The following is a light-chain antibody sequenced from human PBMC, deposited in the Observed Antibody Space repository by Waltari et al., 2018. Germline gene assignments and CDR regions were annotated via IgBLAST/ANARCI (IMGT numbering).Light chain of an antibody. CDR1: SSEVGGFDY. CDR3: SSFAGSSQML. V-gene: IGLV2-8*01. J-gene: IGLJ2*01. Sequence: QSALTQPPSASGSPGQSVTISRTGTSSEVGGFDYVSWYQQHPGKVPRLMIYEVSKRPSGVPDRFSGSKSGNTASLTVSGLQVEDEADYYCSSFAGSSQMLFGGGTKLTVL. CDR2: EVS.